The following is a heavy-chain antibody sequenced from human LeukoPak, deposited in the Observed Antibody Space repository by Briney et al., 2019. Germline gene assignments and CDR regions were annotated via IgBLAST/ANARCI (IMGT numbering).Heavy chain of an antibody. D-gene: IGHD4-17*01. V-gene: IGHV4-59*01. CDR2: IYYSGST. Sequence: KPSETLSLTCTVSGGSISSYYWSWIRQPPGKGLEWIGYIYYSGSTNYNPSLKSRVTISVDTSKNQFSLKLSSVTAADTAVYYCARASGDYGWFDPWGQGTLVTVSS. J-gene: IGHJ5*02. CDR1: GGSISSYY. CDR3: ARASGDYGWFDP.